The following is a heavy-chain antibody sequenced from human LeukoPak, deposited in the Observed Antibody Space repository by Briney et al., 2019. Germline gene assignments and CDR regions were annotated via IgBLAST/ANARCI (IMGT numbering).Heavy chain of an antibody. CDR1: GFSLSNYG. CDR2: ISSDGSNK. V-gene: IGHV3-30*18. J-gene: IGHJ5*02. CDR3: AKSPQYVGKWYNWFDL. D-gene: IGHD2-15*01. Sequence: GRSLKLSCGASGFSLSNYGMHWVRQAPGKGLEWVAVISSDGSNKYYADSVKGRFTISRDSSKNTLFLQMNSLRPEDTAVYYCAKSPQYVGKWYNWFDLWGQGTLVTVSS.